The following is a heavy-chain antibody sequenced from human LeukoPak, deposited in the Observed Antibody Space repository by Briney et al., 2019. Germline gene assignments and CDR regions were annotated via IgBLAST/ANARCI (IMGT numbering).Heavy chain of an antibody. CDR1: GFTFSSFA. CDR2: ISGPGDIV. J-gene: IGHJ4*02. Sequence: PGGSLRLSCAASGFTFSSFAMAWVRQAPGNGLEWISSISGPGDIVHYADSVKGRFTISRDNSESTLHLQMNSLRAEDTARYYCAKERFNTGHHYAIENWGQGALVTVSS. V-gene: IGHV3-23*01. CDR3: AKERFNTGHHYAIEN. D-gene: IGHD3-22*01.